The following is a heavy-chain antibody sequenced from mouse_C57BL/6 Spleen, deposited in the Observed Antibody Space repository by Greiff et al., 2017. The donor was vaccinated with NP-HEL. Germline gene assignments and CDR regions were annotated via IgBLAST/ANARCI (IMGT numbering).Heavy chain of an antibody. CDR2: INPNNGGT. J-gene: IGHJ4*01. CDR3: ARAKTCSMDY. D-gene: IGHD3-2*01. Sequence: EVQLQQSGPELVKPGASVKISCKASGYTFTDYNMHWVKQSHGQGLEWIGDINPNNGGTIYNQKFKGKATLTVDTSSSTAYMELSSLTSEDTAVFDGARAKTCSMDYWGQGTSVTVSS. V-gene: IGHV1-18*01. CDR1: GYTFTDYN.